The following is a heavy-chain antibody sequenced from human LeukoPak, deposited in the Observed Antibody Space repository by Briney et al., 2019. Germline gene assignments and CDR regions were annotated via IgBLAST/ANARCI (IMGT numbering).Heavy chain of an antibody. CDR3: AGIGVRSGPGLGY. D-gene: IGHD3-3*01. CDR1: GYTFTGYY. Sequence: ASVKVSCKASGYTFTGYYMHWVRQAPGQGLEWMGWINPNSGGTNYAQKFQGRVTMTRDTSISTAYMELSRLRSDDTAVYYCAGIGVRSGPGLGYWGQGTLVTVSS. V-gene: IGHV1-2*02. CDR2: INPNSGGT. J-gene: IGHJ4*02.